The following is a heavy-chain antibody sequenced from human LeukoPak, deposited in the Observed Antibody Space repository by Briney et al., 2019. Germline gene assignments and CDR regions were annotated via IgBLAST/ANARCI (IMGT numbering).Heavy chain of an antibody. V-gene: IGHV3-48*03. J-gene: IGHJ4*02. Sequence: GGSLRLSCAASGFTFSSYEMNWVRQAPGKGLEGASYISSSGSTIYYADSVKGRFTISRDNAKNSLYLQMNSLRAEDTAVYYCARDGYCSGGSCYDYWGQGTLVTVSS. CDR1: GFTFSSYE. CDR2: ISSSGSTI. CDR3: ARDGYCSGGSCYDY. D-gene: IGHD2-15*01.